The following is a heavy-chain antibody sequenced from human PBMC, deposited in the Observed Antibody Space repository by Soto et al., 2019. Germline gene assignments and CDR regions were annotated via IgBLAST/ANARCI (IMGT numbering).Heavy chain of an antibody. CDR1: GYTLTELP. CDR3: ATRDPYCSSTSCYSTWFDP. D-gene: IGHD2-2*01. J-gene: IGHJ5*02. CDR2: FDPEDGET. V-gene: IGHV1-24*01. Sequence: ASVKVSCKVSGYTLTELPMHWVRQAPGKGLEWMGGFDPEDGETIYAQKFQGRVTMTEDTSTDTAYMELSSLRSEDTAVYYCATRDPYCSSTSCYSTWFDPWGQGTLVTVSS.